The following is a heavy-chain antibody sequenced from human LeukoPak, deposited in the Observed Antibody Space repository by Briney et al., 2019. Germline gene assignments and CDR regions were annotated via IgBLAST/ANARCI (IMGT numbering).Heavy chain of an antibody. CDR1: GFTFSTFA. J-gene: IGHJ6*03. Sequence: PGGSLRLSCAASGFTFSTFAMIWVRQPPGKGLEWVSSIFPSGGEIHYADSVRGRFTISRDNSKSTLSLQMNSLRAEDTAVYYCARDQAHYGSGTVGYYYYYYMDVWGKGTTVTVSS. CDR2: IFPSGGEI. D-gene: IGHD3-10*01. CDR3: ARDQAHYGSGTVGYYYYYYMDV. V-gene: IGHV3-23*01.